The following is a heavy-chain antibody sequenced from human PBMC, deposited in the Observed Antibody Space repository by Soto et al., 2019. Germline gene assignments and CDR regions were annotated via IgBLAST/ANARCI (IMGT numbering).Heavy chain of an antibody. D-gene: IGHD6-19*01. J-gene: IGHJ6*02. CDR3: ARDRRAEETYYYYYGMDV. V-gene: IGHV3-53*01. CDR1: GFTVSSNY. CDR2: IYSGGST. Sequence: GGSLRLSCAASGFTVSSNYMSWVRQAPGKGLEWVSVIYSGGSTYYADSVKGRFTISRDNSKNTLYLQMNSLRAEDTAVYYCARDRRAEETYYYYYGMDVWGQGTTVTVSS.